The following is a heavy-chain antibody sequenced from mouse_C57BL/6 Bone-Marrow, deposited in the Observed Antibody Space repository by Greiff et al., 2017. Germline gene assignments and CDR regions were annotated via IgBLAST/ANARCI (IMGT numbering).Heavy chain of an antibody. CDR3: TPYGYEGPWFAY. V-gene: IGHV14-4*01. Sequence: VQLQQSGAELVRPGASVKLSCTASGFNIKDDYMHWVKQRPEQGLEWIGWIDPENGDTEYASKFQGKATITADTSSTTAYLQLSSLTSEDTAVYYGTPYGYEGPWFAYWGQETLVTVSA. CDR1: GFNIKDDY. D-gene: IGHD2-2*01. CDR2: IDPENGDT. J-gene: IGHJ3*01.